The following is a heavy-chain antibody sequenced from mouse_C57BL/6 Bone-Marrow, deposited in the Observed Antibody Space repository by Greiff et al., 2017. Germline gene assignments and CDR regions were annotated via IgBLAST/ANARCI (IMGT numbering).Heavy chain of an antibody. CDR2: IWSGGST. V-gene: IGHV2-2*01. D-gene: IGHD2-3*01. CDR3: ARPMTLSY. J-gene: IGHJ3*01. Sequence: VKLQESGPGLVQPSQSLSITCTASGFSLTSYGVHWVRQSPGKGLEWLGVIWSGGSTDYNAAFISRLSISKDNSKSQVFFKMNSLQADDTAIYYCARPMTLSYWGQGTLVTVSA. CDR1: GFSLTSYG.